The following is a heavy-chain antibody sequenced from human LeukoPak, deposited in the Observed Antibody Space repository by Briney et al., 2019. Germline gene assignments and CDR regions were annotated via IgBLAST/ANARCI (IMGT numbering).Heavy chain of an antibody. J-gene: IGHJ4*02. V-gene: IGHV3-7*01. CDR3: ARLAEAYYDFWCGYSYYFDY. CDR1: GFTFSSYW. Sequence: GGSLRLSRAASGFTFSSYWMRWVRQAPGKGLEWVAKIKQDGSEKYYVDSVKGRFTISRDNAKNSLYLQMNSLRAEDTAVYYCARLAEAYYDFWCGYSYYFDYWGQGTLVTVSS. CDR2: IKQDGSEK. D-gene: IGHD3-3*01.